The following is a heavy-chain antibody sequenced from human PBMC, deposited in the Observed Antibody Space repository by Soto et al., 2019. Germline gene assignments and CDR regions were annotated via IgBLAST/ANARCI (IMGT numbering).Heavy chain of an antibody. CDR2: IYDSGTT. CDR3: VRGEVRTAFRH. V-gene: IGHV4-31*03. J-gene: IGHJ4*02. Sequence: QVQLQESGPGLVKPSQTLSLTCTVSGGSINSGGYYWSWIRQHPGKGLEWIGYIYDSGTTPYHPSLDSRVTISGETSKNQLSLTLSSVTAADTAVYYCVRGEVRTAFRHWGQGTLITVSS. D-gene: IGHD1-26*01. CDR1: GGSINSGGYY.